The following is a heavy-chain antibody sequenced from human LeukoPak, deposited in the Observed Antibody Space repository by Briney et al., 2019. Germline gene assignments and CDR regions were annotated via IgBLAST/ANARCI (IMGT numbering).Heavy chain of an antibody. CDR3: ARIGDQDDWEVPFDY. CDR1: GFTLSRYA. J-gene: IGHJ4*02. V-gene: IGHV3-30*04. D-gene: IGHD3-9*01. Sequence: GGPLRLPCAASGFTLSRYAMHWLRQAPGKAPEWVAVISYDGSIKYYAHSVKGRFTISRDNSKNTVFLRLTSLRGEDTAVYYCARIGDQDDWEVPFDYWGQGTLVTVSS. CDR2: ISYDGSIK.